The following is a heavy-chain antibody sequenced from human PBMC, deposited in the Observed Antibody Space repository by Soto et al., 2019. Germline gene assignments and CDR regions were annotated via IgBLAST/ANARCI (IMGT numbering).Heavy chain of an antibody. CDR1: GYTFTGYY. Sequence: VQLVQSGAEVKKPGEFLKISCKASGYTFTGYYMHWVRQAPGQGLEWMGWINPNSGGTNYAQKFQGRVTMTRDTSISTAYMELSRLRSDDTAVYYCARVFRGRSGCLNYWGQGTLVTVSS. D-gene: IGHD6-19*01. CDR2: INPNSGGT. CDR3: ARVFRGRSGCLNY. V-gene: IGHV1-2*02. J-gene: IGHJ4*02.